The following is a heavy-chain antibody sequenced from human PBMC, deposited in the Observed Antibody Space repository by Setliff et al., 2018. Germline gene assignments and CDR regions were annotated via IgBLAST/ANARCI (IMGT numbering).Heavy chain of an antibody. CDR2: INWSGAGT. J-gene: IGHJ1*01. D-gene: IGHD6-13*01. Sequence: GGSLRLSCAASGFTFDDYGMAWVRQAPGKGLEWVSGINWSGAGTGYADSVKGRFTISRDNTNNSLYLQMNNLRAEDTALYYCARGGVAATAPNGLWGQGALVTVSS. CDR3: ARGGVAATAPNGL. CDR1: GFTFDDYG. V-gene: IGHV3-20*04.